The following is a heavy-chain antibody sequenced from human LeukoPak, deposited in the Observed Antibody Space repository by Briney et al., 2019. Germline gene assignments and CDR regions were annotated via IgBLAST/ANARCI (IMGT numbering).Heavy chain of an antibody. CDR2: IKQDGSEK. V-gene: IGHV3-7*01. CDR3: ARDRVLLWFEERD. D-gene: IGHD3-10*01. J-gene: IGHJ4*02. CDR1: GFTFSSYW. Sequence: GGCLRLSCAASGFTFSSYWMTWVRQAPGMGLEWAANIKQDGSEKYYVDSVKGRFTISRDNAKNSLYLQMNSLRAEDTAVYYCARDRVLLWFEERDWGQGTLVTVSS.